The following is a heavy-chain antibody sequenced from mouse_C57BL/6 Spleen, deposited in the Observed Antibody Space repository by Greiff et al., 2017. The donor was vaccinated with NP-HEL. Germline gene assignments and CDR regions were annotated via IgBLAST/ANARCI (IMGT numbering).Heavy chain of an antibody. D-gene: IGHD3-2*02. CDR1: GYTFTDYE. J-gene: IGHJ3*01. Sequence: QVQLQQSGAELVRPGASVTLSCKASGYTFTDYEMHWVKQTPVHGLEWIGAIDPETGGTAYNQKFKGKAILTADKSSSTAYMELRSLTSEDSAVYYCTRSGRAWFAYWGQGTLVTVS. V-gene: IGHV1-15*01. CDR3: TRSGRAWFAY. CDR2: IDPETGGT.